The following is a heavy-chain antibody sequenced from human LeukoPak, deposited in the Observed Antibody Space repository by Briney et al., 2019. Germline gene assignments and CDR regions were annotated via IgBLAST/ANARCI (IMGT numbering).Heavy chain of an antibody. CDR1: GGSLSSSSYY. J-gene: IGHJ4*02. D-gene: IGHD6-19*01. V-gene: IGHV4-39*01. CDR2: IYYSGST. Sequence: PSETLSLTCTVSGGSLSSSSYYWDWIRQPPGKGLEWIGSIYYSGSTYYNPSLKSRVTISVDTSKNQFSLKLSSVTAADTAVYYCARGGWYGPRFDYWGQGTLVTVSS. CDR3: ARGGWYGPRFDY.